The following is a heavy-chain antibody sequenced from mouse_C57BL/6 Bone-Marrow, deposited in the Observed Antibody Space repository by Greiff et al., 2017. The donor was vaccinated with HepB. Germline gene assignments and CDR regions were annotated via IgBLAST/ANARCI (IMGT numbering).Heavy chain of an antibody. D-gene: IGHD1-1*01. Sequence: EVKLMESGPGMVKPSQSLSLTCTVTGYSITSGYDWHWIRHFPGNKLEWMGYISYSGSTNYNPSLKSRISITHDTSKNHFFLKLNSVTTEDTATYYCARDSYYGSMFAYWGQGTLVTVSA. J-gene: IGHJ3*01. V-gene: IGHV3-1*01. CDR2: ISYSGST. CDR1: GYSITSGYD. CDR3: ARDSYYGSMFAY.